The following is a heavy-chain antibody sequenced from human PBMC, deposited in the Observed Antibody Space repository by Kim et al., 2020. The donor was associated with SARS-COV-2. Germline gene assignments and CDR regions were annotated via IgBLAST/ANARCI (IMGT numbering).Heavy chain of an antibody. D-gene: IGHD1-26*01. V-gene: IGHV4-4*02. CDR3: ARGESRGCVSY. J-gene: IGHJ4*02. CDR2: T. Sequence: TNYHPSLRSRVTISVDRSKNQFSLKLSSGTAADTAVYYCARGESRGCVSYWGQGTLVTVSS.